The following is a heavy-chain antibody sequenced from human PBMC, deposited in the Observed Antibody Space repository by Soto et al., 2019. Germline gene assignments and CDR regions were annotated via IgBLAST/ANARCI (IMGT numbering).Heavy chain of an antibody. Sequence: EVQLVESGGGVVQPGGSLRLSCAASGFKFDDYMMHWVRQAPGKGLEWISVISWDGSSIEYADSIKGRFTVSRDNSKTSLYLHMHSLTSDDTAFYFCAKEGNGGSSLDSWGQGTLVTVSS. J-gene: IGHJ5*01. CDR1: GFKFDDYM. CDR2: ISWDGSSI. CDR3: AKEGNGGSSLDS. V-gene: IGHV3-43*01. D-gene: IGHD2-15*01.